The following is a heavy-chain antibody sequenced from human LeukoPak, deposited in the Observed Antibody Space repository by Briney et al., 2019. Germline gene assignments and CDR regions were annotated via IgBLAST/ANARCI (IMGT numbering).Heavy chain of an antibody. Sequence: PGGSLRLSCAAPGFTFSSYAMSWVRQAPGKGLEWVSSISSSSSYIYYADSVKGRFTVSRDNAKNSLYLQMNSLRAEDTAVYYCARHDYGDYSDYWGQGTLVTVSS. CDR1: GFTFSSYA. J-gene: IGHJ4*02. V-gene: IGHV3-21*01. D-gene: IGHD4-17*01. CDR2: ISSSSSYI. CDR3: ARHDYGDYSDY.